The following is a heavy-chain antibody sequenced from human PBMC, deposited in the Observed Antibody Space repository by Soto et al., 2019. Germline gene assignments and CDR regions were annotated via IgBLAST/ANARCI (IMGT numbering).Heavy chain of an antibody. CDR2: INPSGGST. V-gene: IGHV1-46*01. J-gene: IGHJ3*02. CDR1: GYTFTSHY. CDR3: AREKYGDYLPDAFDI. D-gene: IGHD4-17*01. Sequence: QVQLVQSGAEVKKPGSSVKVSCKASGYTFTSHYMHWVRQALVHGLEWMGIINPSGGSTSYAQKFPGRVTMTRDTSTSTVYMELSSLRSEDTDVYYCAREKYGDYLPDAFDIWGEGTMVTVSS.